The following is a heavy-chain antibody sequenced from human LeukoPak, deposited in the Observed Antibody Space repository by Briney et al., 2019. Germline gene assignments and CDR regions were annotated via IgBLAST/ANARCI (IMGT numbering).Heavy chain of an antibody. CDR3: ARGMYYDILTGLPNWFDP. D-gene: IGHD3-9*01. Sequence: SGTLSLTCTVSGGSISSYYWSWIRQPPGNGLEWIGDIYYSGSTNYKPSLKSRVTISVDTSKNQFSLKLTSVTAADTAVYYCARGMYYDILTGLPNWFDPWGQGTLVTVSS. J-gene: IGHJ5*02. CDR2: IYYSGST. CDR1: GGSISSYY. V-gene: IGHV4-59*08.